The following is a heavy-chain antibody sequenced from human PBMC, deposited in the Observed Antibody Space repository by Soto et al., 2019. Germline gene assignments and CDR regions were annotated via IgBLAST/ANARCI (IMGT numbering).Heavy chain of an antibody. CDR2: IYYSGST. J-gene: IGHJ6*02. D-gene: IGHD6-6*01. V-gene: IGHV4-61*01. CDR1: GGSVSSVSYF. Sequence: HVQLQESGTGLVKHSETLSLTCTVSGGSVSSVSYFWSWIRQPPGKGMEWIGYIYYSGSTNYNPSLQSRVTISVDTSNNQFSLKLSSVTAADTAVYSCARDYSSSSNYYSYSGMDVWGHGTTVTVSS. CDR3: ARDYSSSSNYYSYSGMDV.